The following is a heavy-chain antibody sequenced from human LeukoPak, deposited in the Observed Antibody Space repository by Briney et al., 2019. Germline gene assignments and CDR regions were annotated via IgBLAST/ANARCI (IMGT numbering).Heavy chain of an antibody. V-gene: IGHV3-30*02. Sequence: GGSLRPSCAASGFTFSSYGMHWVRQAPGKGLEWVAFIRYDGSNKYFADSVKGRFTISRDSSKNTLYLQMNSLRVDDTAVYYCAKDGTRGIRFGKIPHYFDYWGQGTLVTVSS. CDR2: IRYDGSNK. CDR1: GFTFSSYG. D-gene: IGHD3-10*01. J-gene: IGHJ4*02. CDR3: AKDGTRGIRFGKIPHYFDY.